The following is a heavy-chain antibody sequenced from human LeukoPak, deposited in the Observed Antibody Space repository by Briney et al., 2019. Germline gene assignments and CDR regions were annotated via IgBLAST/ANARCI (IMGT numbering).Heavy chain of an antibody. CDR1: GGSISSSSYY. Sequence: PSETLSLTCTVSGGSISSSSYYWGWIRQPPGQGLEWIGSIYYSGSTYYNPSLKSRVTISVDTTKNQFSVKLSSVTAADTAVYYCASANPYSSSWYTSHYYYYYGMDVWGQGTTVTVSS. V-gene: IGHV4-39*01. J-gene: IGHJ6*02. CDR2: IYYSGST. D-gene: IGHD6-13*01. CDR3: ASANPYSSSWYTSHYYYYYGMDV.